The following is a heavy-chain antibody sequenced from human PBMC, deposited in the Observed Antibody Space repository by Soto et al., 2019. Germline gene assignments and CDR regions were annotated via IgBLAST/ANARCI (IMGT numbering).Heavy chain of an antibody. CDR1: GFTFSSSW. CDR2: INSGASTT. D-gene: IGHD6-19*01. CDR3: ARGPSGWFGYDY. V-gene: IGHV3-74*01. J-gene: IGHJ4*02. Sequence: PGGSLRLSCAASGFTFSSSWMHWVRQAPGKGLVWVSRINSGASTTNYADSVKGRFTISRDNAKNTLYLQMDSLTAEDTAVYYCARGPSGWFGYDYWGQGTLVTVSS.